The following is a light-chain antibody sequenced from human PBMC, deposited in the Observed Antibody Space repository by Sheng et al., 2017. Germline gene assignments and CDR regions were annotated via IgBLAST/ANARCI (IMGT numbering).Light chain of an antibody. CDR3: QQLLYVTPRTN. J-gene: IGKJ2*01. V-gene: IGKV1-8*01. Sequence: AIRITQSPSSLSASTGDRVTITCRASQGISTYLAWYQQKPGKAPKLLIHDASSLTKVGSHQGSGGRWIWDSISLSPSAVCSLKYFATYYCQQLLYVTPRTNFGRGDQAGD. CDR2: DAS. CDR1: QGISTY.